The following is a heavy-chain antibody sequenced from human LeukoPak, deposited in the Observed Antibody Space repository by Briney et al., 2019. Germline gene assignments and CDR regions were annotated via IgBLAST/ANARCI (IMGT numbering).Heavy chain of an antibody. J-gene: IGHJ4*02. CDR1: GGSFSGYY. CDR3: ARGPAAQYYYGSGSYSY. D-gene: IGHD3-10*01. Sequence: SETLSLTCAVYGGSFSGYYWSWIRQPPGKGLEWIGEINHSGSTNYNPSLKSRVTISVDTSKNQFSLKLSSVTAAGTAVYYCARGPAAQYYYGSGSYSYWGQGTLVTVSS. V-gene: IGHV4-34*01. CDR2: INHSGST.